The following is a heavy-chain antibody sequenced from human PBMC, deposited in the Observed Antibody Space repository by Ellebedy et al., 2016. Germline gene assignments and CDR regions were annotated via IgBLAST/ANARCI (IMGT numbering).Heavy chain of an antibody. CDR1: GYTFTSYD. V-gene: IGHV1-8*01. D-gene: IGHD3-10*01. J-gene: IGHJ4*02. CDR3: ARSSGFWSGDSPVGAADS. Sequence: ASVKVSCKASGYTFTSYDINWVRQATGQGLEWMGWMSGNSETTGQVQKFQGRVTMTRATSISTAYLELCSLTSEDTAVYYCARSSGFWSGDSPVGAADSWGQGTLVTVSS. CDR2: MSGNSETT.